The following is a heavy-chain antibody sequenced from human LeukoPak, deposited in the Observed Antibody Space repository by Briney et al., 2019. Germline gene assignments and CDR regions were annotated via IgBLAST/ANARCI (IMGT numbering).Heavy chain of an antibody. D-gene: IGHD4-23*01. CDR3: ARAGDYGGNSVYYFDY. CDR2: INTYNGNT. Sequence: EASVKVSCKASGYNFISYGISWVRQAPGQGLEWMGWINTYNGNTNYAQKFQGRVTITADESTSTAYMELSSLRSEDTAVYYCARAGDYGGNSVYYFDYWGQGTLVTVSS. J-gene: IGHJ4*02. V-gene: IGHV1-18*04. CDR1: GYNFISYG.